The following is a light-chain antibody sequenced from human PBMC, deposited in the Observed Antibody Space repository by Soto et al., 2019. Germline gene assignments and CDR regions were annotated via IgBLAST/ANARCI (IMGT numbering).Light chain of an antibody. CDR2: DTS. Sequence: EVVMRQSPATLSVSPGEGATLSCRASQGIGDTLAWYQHKPGQTPRLLIYDTSTRATGFPARFSGSRSGTQFTLPITSLQSEDFAVYYCQRYNNWPLTFCGGTKVESK. CDR3: QRYNNWPLT. CDR1: QGIGDT. J-gene: IGKJ4*01. V-gene: IGKV3-15*01.